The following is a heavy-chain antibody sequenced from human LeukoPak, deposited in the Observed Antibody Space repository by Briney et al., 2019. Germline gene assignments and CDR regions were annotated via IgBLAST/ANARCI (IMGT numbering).Heavy chain of an antibody. CDR2: IDPEDGET. V-gene: IGHV1-69-2*01. CDR3: VTDMTPGGPFDGY. CDR1: GYTFIDYK. D-gene: IGHD6-13*01. Sequence: GASVKVSCKASGYTFIDYKIHWVQQAHGKGLEWMGRIDPEDGETKYAEKFRARLSMTAETSTNTAYMQLSRLRFDDTAVYYCVTDMTPGGPFDGYWGQGTQVTVSS. J-gene: IGHJ4*02.